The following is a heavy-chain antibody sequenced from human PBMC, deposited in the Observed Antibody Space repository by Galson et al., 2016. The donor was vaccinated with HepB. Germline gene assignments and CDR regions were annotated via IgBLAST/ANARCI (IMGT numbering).Heavy chain of an antibody. Sequence: SLRLSCAASGFIFSNYATHWVRQAPGKGLEWVALISYDGINKYYTDSVKGRFSISRDNSKDTLYLQMNRLRFEDTAVYYCARDKLYGDPPHALDIWGQGTLVTVSS. CDR1: GFIFSNYA. J-gene: IGHJ3*02. D-gene: IGHD4-17*01. CDR3: ARDKLYGDPPHALDI. CDR2: ISYDGINK. V-gene: IGHV3-30-3*01.